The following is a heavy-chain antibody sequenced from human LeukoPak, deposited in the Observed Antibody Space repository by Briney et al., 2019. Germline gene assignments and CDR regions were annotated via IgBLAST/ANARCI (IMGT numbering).Heavy chain of an antibody. D-gene: IGHD3-10*01. J-gene: IGHJ4*02. CDR2: INHSGST. CDR1: GGSFSGYY. Sequence: SETLSLTCAVYGGSFSGYYWSWIRQPPGKGLEWVGEINHSGSTNYNPSLKSRVTISVDTSKNQFSLKLSSVTAADTAVYYCARGGGYWGQGTLVTVSS. V-gene: IGHV4-34*01. CDR3: ARGGGY.